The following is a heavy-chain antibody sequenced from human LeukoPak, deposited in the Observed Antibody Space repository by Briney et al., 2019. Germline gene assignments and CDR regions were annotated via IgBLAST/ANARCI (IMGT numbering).Heavy chain of an antibody. CDR3: ARVRSGWYFDY. V-gene: IGHV3-66*01. CDR1: GFTVSSNY. Sequence: GGSLRLSCAASGFTVSSNYMSWVRQAPGKGLEWVSVIYSGGSTYYADSVKGRFTISRDNAKNSLYLQMNNLTDEDTAVYYCARVRSGWYFDYWGQGTLVTVSS. D-gene: IGHD6-19*01. CDR2: IYSGGST. J-gene: IGHJ4*02.